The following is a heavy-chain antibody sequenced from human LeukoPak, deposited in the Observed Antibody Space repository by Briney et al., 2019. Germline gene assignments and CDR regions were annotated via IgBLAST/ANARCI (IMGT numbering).Heavy chain of an antibody. CDR2: INPSGGST. CDR3: ARETPAGYYDSSGHMDV. Sequence: GASVKVSCKASGGTFSSYAISWVRQAPGQGLEWMGIINPSGGSTSYAQKFQGRVTMTRDMSTSTVYMELSSLRSEDTAVYYCARETPAGYYDSSGHMDVWGKGTTVTVSS. V-gene: IGHV1-46*01. CDR1: GGTFSSYA. J-gene: IGHJ6*03. D-gene: IGHD3-22*01.